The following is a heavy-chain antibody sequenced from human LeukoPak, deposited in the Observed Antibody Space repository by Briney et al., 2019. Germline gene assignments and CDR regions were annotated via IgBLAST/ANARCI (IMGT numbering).Heavy chain of an antibody. Sequence: SVKVSCKASGGTFSSYAINWVRQAPGQGLEWMAGIIPIFGTANYAQKFRDRVTITADESTSTAYMELSSLRSEDTAIYYCASRLYCSNTRCRNFPFAYWGQGTLVTVSS. CDR2: IIPIFGTA. CDR3: ASRLYCSNTRCRNFPFAY. J-gene: IGHJ4*02. D-gene: IGHD2-2*01. CDR1: GGTFSSYA. V-gene: IGHV1-69*13.